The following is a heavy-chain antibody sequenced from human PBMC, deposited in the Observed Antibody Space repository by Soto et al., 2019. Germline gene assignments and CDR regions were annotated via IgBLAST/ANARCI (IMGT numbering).Heavy chain of an antibody. V-gene: IGHV3-23*01. CDR2: ITGDGGDT. Sequence: EVQLLQSGGGLVQPGGSLRLSSAASGFTFSNYAMSWVRQVPGKGLEWVSAITGDGGDTFHADSVKGRFAISRDNSKNTLYLQMNSLRADDTAVFYCAKGSSTSRPYYFDYWGQGTLVSVSS. CDR1: GFTFSNYA. J-gene: IGHJ4*02. D-gene: IGHD2-2*01. CDR3: AKGSSTSRPYYFDY.